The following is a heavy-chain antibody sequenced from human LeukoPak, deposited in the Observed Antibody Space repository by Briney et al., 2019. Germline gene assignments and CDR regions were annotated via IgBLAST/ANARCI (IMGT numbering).Heavy chain of an antibody. CDR2: ISSSSSYI. D-gene: IGHD6-13*01. CDR1: GFTFSNAW. J-gene: IGHJ4*02. V-gene: IGHV3-21*01. Sequence: PGGSLRLSCAASGFTFSNAWMSLVRQAPGKGLEWVSSISSSSSYIYYADSVKGRFTILRDNAKNSLYLQMNSLRAEDTAVYCCATVIASGPFDYWGQGTLVTVSS. CDR3: ATVIASGPFDY.